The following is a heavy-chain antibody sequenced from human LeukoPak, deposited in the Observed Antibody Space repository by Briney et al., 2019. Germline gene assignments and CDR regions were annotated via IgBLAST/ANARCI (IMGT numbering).Heavy chain of an antibody. Sequence: ASVKVSCKASGYTFTSYGISWVRQAPGQGLEWMGWISAYNGNTNYAQKLQGGVTMTTDTSTSTAYMELRSLRSDDTAVYYCARGRSSSSMAGRDWFDPWGQGTLVTVSS. CDR1: GYTFTSYG. V-gene: IGHV1-18*01. CDR3: ARGRSSSSMAGRDWFDP. J-gene: IGHJ5*02. D-gene: IGHD6-6*01. CDR2: ISAYNGNT.